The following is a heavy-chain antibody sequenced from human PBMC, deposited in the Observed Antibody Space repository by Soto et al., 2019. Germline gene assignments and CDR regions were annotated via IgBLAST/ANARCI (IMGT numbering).Heavy chain of an antibody. Sequence: EVQLLESGGGLVQPGGSLRLSCAGSGFTFSSYAMSWVRQAPGKGLEWVSAISGRGGSTYYADSVKGRFTISRDNSKNTLYMQMNSLRAEDTALYYCAKGVNWNDYYYMDVWGTGTTVTVSS. J-gene: IGHJ6*03. CDR3: AKGVNWNDYYYMDV. CDR2: ISGRGGST. CDR1: GFTFSSYA. D-gene: IGHD1-1*01. V-gene: IGHV3-23*01.